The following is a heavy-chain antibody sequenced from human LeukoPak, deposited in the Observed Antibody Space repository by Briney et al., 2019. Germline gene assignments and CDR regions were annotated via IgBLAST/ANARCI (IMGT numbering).Heavy chain of an antibody. V-gene: IGHV3-30*18. J-gene: IGHJ4*02. D-gene: IGHD3-9*01. Sequence: GGSLRLSCAASGFTFSSYGMPWVRQAPGKGLEWVAVISYDGSNKYYADSVKGRFTISRDNSKNTLYLQMNSLRAEDTAVYYCAKDHSYDILTGYYSPYFDYWGQGTLVTVSS. CDR1: GFTFSSYG. CDR3: AKDHSYDILTGYYSPYFDY. CDR2: ISYDGSNK.